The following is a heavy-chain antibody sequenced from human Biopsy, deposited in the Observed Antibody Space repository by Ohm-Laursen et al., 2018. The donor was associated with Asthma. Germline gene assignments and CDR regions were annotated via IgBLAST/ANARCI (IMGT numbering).Heavy chain of an antibody. V-gene: IGHV3-53*01. CDR1: GFAVSRDH. J-gene: IGHJ4*02. CDR3: ARGDSSNWSHYYFDY. CDR2: IYSGGTS. Sequence: SLRLSCTASGFAVSRDHMFWVRQAPGKGLEWVSVIYSGGTSHTADSVRGRFTISRDYSKNTLYLQMHSLRAEDTAVYYCARGDSSNWSHYYFDYWGQGSLVTVSS. D-gene: IGHD3-22*01.